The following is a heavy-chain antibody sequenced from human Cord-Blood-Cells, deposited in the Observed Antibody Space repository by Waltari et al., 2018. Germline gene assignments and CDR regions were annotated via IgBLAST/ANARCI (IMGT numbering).Heavy chain of an antibody. J-gene: IGHJ4*02. V-gene: IGHV1-69*01. CDR3: ARGAGGELWRGFDY. Sequence: QVQLVQSGAEVKKPGSSVKVSCKASGGTFSSYAISWVRQAPGQGLEWMGGIIPMFGTANYAQKFQGRVTITADESTSTAYMERSSLRAEDTAVYYCARGAGGELWRGFDYWGQGTLVTVSS. D-gene: IGHD3-16*01. CDR1: GGTFSSYA. CDR2: IIPMFGTA.